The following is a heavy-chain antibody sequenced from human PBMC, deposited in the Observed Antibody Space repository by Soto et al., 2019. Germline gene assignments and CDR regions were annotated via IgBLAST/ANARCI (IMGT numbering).Heavy chain of an antibody. CDR2: IYYTGST. D-gene: IGHD2-8*01. CDR1: GGSISINNYY. Sequence: QLQLQESGPGLVKPSETLSLTCTVSGGSISINNYYWGWIRQPPGKGPEWIGSIYYTGSTYYISSLKSRLTISLDTSPNPYSMRLSSVTAADTDVYYCARHGVNGNHDCWGQGTLITVSS. V-gene: IGHV4-39*01. J-gene: IGHJ4*02. CDR3: ARHGVNGNHDC.